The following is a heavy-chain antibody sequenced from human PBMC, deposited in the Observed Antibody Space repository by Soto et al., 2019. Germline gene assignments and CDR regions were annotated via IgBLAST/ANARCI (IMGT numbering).Heavy chain of an antibody. D-gene: IGHD6-13*01. CDR3: TRDASRDSSARGWFDP. J-gene: IGHJ5*02. CDR1: GFTFRSFT. Sequence: GESLKISCAASGFTFRSFTMNWVRQAPGKGLEWVSTISSNSAYIYYTDALRGRFTISRDNAKNSLHLQMNSLRAEDTAVYYCTRDASRDSSARGWFDPWGPGTLVTVSS. V-gene: IGHV3-21*01. CDR2: ISSNSAYI.